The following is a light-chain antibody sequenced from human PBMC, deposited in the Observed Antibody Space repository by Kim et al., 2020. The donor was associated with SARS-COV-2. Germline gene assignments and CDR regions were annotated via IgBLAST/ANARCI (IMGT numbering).Light chain of an antibody. CDR2: AAS. V-gene: IGKV1-9*01. CDR3: QQLYNYPRA. Sequence: VSEGDRVTITGRARQGISSYLAWYQQKPGKAPKLLIYAASTLQSGVTSRFSGSGSGTELTLTISSLQPEDFATYFCQQLYNYPRAFGQGTKVDIK. J-gene: IGKJ1*01. CDR1: QGISSY.